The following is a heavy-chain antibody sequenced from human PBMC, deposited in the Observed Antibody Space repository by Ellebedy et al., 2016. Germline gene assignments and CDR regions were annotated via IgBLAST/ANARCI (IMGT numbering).Heavy chain of an antibody. CDR2: MDPTDSYA. V-gene: IGHV5-10-1*01. CDR3: ARHARWDEIAVIPAATGLAPFDY. J-gene: IGHJ4*02. Sequence: GESLKISXKGSRDIFFNYWIAWVRQMPGKGLEWMGGMDPTDSYAKYSPSFQGHVTISADKSINTAYLQWSSLKASDTAVYYCARHARWDEIAVIPAATGLAPFDYWGQGTLVSVSS. D-gene: IGHD2-2*01. CDR1: RDIFFNYW.